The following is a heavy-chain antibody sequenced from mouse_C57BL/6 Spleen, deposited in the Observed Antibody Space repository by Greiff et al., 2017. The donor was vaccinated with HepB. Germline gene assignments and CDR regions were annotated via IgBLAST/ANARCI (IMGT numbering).Heavy chain of an antibody. CDR2: INPYNGGT. D-gene: IGHD3-2*02. CDR3: ARWGRTAQPLDY. V-gene: IGHV1-19*01. J-gene: IGHJ2*01. CDR1: GYTFTDYY. Sequence: EVQLQQSGPVLVKPGASVKMSCKASGYTFTDYYMNWVKQSHGKSLEWIGVINPYNGGTSYNQKFKGKATLTVDKSSSTAYMELNSLTSEDSAVYYCARWGRTAQPLDYWGQGTTLTVSS.